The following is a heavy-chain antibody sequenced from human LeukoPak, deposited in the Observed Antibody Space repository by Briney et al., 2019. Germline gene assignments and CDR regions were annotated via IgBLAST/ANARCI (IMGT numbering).Heavy chain of an antibody. J-gene: IGHJ3*02. D-gene: IGHD3-10*01. CDR1: GGTFSSYA. CDR3: ARGGVTMVGGATLDAFDM. CDR2: IILIFGTT. V-gene: IGHV1-69*06. Sequence: GASVKVSCKASGGTFSSYAISWVRQAPGQGLEWMGGIILIFGTTNYAQKFQGRVTITADKSTNTAYMELRNLRSDDTAVYYCARGGVTMVGGATLDAFDMWGQGTMVTVSS.